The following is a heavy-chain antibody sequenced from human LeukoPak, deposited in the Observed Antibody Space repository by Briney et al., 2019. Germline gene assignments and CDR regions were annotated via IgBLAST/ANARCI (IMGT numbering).Heavy chain of an antibody. J-gene: IGHJ4*02. Sequence: GGSLRLSCGASGFTFSSYWMHWVRQAPGKGLEWVSRINTDGRSTTYADSVKGRFTISRDNAKNTVYLQMNSLRAEDTAVYYCAKDRERVTTVTTFDYWGQGTLVTVSS. CDR2: INTDGRST. V-gene: IGHV3-74*01. CDR1: GFTFSSYW. CDR3: AKDRERVTTVTTFDY. D-gene: IGHD4-17*01.